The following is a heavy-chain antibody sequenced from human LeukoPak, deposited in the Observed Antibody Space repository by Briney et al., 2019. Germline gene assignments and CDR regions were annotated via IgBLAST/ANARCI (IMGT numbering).Heavy chain of an antibody. V-gene: IGHV3-21*01. CDR1: GFTFSSYS. CDR3: ARDHSTDTRYSFDY. Sequence: GGSLRLSCAASGFTFSSYSMNWVRQAPGKGLESVSSISRSSSFIYYADSVKGRFTISRDNAKNSLFLQMNSLRVEDTAVYYCARDHSTDTRYSFDYWGQGILVIVSS. D-gene: IGHD2-2*01. J-gene: IGHJ4*02. CDR2: ISRSSSFI.